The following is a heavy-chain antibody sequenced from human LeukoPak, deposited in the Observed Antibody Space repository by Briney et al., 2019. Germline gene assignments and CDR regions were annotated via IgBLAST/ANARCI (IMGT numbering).Heavy chain of an antibody. CDR1: GDSISSRTSDF. CDR3: ARHERSVAVAGPFDF. D-gene: IGHD6-19*01. J-gene: IGHJ4*02. V-gene: IGHV4-39*01. Sequence: SETLSLTCTVSGDSISSRTSDFWGWIRQSPGKGLEWIGEISYIGTTYYNPSLESRVSISLDMSKNQFSLKLNSMTAADTAVYYCARHERSVAVAGPFDFWGQGTLVTVSS. CDR2: ISYIGTT.